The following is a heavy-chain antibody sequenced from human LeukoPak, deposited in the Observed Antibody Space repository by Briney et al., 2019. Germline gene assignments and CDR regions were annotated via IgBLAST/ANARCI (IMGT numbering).Heavy chain of an antibody. CDR3: ATDRLSLDYDSSGYRDAFDI. Sequence: ASVKVSCKVSGYTLTELSMHWVRQAPGKGLEWMGGFDPEDGETIYAQKFQDRVTMTEDTSTDTAYMELSSLRFEDTAVYYCATDRLSLDYDSSGYRDAFDIWGQGTMVTVSA. J-gene: IGHJ3*02. V-gene: IGHV1-24*01. CDR2: FDPEDGET. CDR1: GYTLTELS. D-gene: IGHD3-22*01.